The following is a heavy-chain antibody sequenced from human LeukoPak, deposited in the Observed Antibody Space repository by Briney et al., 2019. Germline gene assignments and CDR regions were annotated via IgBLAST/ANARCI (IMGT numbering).Heavy chain of an antibody. V-gene: IGHV3-21*06. CDR3: ARDSGYSSSWYYFDF. D-gene: IGHD6-13*01. J-gene: IGHJ4*02. CDR2: ISTSSNYV. Sequence: PGGSLRLSCAASGFTFSTSTMHWVRQAPGKGLVWVSSISTSSNYVYYADSVKGRFSISRDNAKNSLYLQMNSLRAEDMAVYFCARDSGYSSSWYYFDFWGQGTLVTVSS. CDR1: GFTFSTST.